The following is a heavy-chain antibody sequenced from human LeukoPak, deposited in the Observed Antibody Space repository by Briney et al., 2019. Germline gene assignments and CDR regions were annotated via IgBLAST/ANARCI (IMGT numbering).Heavy chain of an antibody. Sequence: NPSETLSLTCAVSGASMSRSDWWTWVRQPPGKGLEWIGEIPHSGNTNYNPSLESRVTISLDKSKNQFSLNLSSVTAADTAVYYCARGYYYGSGRPGDNWFDPWGQGMLVTISA. CDR1: GASMSRSDW. D-gene: IGHD3-10*01. CDR2: IPHSGNT. CDR3: ARGYYYGSGRPGDNWFDP. V-gene: IGHV4-4*02. J-gene: IGHJ5*02.